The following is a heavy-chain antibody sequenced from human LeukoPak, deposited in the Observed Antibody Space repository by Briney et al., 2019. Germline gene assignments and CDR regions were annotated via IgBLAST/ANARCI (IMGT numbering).Heavy chain of an antibody. D-gene: IGHD3-22*01. CDR1: GYTFTSYG. CDR2: ISAYNGNT. CDR3: ASSTPGYYDSSGLFDI. Sequence: ASVKVSCKASGYTFTSYGISWVRQAPGQGLEWMGWISAYNGNTNHAQKLQGRVTMTTDASTSTAYMELRSLRSDDTAVYYCASSTPGYYDSSGLFDIWGQGTMVTVSS. J-gene: IGHJ3*02. V-gene: IGHV1-18*01.